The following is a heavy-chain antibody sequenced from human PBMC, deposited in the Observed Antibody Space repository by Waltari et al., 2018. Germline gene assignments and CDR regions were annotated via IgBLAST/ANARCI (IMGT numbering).Heavy chain of an antibody. Sequence: NWIRQTPGKELEWIGYIAYNGRTNYNPSLKSRVTISVDTSKTQFSLKLTSVTAADTAVYYCGRSYDFWSGYPLDYWGPGSLVTVSS. V-gene: IGHV4-59*01. D-gene: IGHD3-3*01. J-gene: IGHJ4*02. CDR2: IAYNGRT. CDR3: GRSYDFWSGYPLDY.